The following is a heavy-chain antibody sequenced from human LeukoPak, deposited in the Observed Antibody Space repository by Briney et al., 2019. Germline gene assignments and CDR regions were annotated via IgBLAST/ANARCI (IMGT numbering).Heavy chain of an antibody. CDR2: IYYSGST. Sequence: SETLSLTCTVSGGSISSYYWSWIRQPPGKGLEWIGYIYYSGSTNYNPSLKSRVTILVDTSKNQFSLKLSSVTAADTAVYYCARDSVAGTGGFDYWGQGTLVTVSS. J-gene: IGHJ4*02. V-gene: IGHV4-59*01. CDR3: ARDSVAGTGGFDY. CDR1: GGSISSYY. D-gene: IGHD6-19*01.